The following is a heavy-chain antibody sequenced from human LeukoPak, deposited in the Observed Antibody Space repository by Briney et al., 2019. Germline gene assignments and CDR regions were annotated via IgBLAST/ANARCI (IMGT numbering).Heavy chain of an antibody. CDR1: GGSISNYY. V-gene: IGHV4-59*08. CDR2: IYYSGST. J-gene: IGHJ5*02. Sequence: PSETLSLTCTVSGGSISNYYWSWIRQPPGKGLEWIGYIYYSGSTNYNPSLKSRVTMSVDTSKNQFSLKLSSVTAADTAVYYCAMLVQEDWFDPWGQGTLVTVSS. CDR3: AMLVQEDWFDP. D-gene: IGHD6-6*01.